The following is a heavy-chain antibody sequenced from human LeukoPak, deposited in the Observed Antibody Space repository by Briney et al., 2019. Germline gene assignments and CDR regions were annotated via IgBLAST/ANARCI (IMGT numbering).Heavy chain of an antibody. CDR1: GFTFSNYA. V-gene: IGHV3-23*01. D-gene: IGHD2-15*01. CDR3: AKGAMVVVVAPTEFDR. CDR2: ISGSGGST. Sequence: GGSLRLSCAASGFTFSNYAMNWVRQAPGKGLEWVSAISGSGGSTSYADSVKGRFTISRDNTKNILYLQVNSLRAEDTAVYYCAKGAMVVVVAPTEFDRWGQGALVTVSS. J-gene: IGHJ4*02.